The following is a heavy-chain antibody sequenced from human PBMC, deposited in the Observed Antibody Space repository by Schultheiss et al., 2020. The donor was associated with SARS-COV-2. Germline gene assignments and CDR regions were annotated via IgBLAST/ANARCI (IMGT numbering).Heavy chain of an antibody. CDR2: ISGSGGST. Sequence: GGSLRLSCAASGFTFSSYAMSWVRQAPGKGLEWVSAISGSGGSTYYADSVKGRFTISRDNSKNTLYLQMNSLRAEDTAVYYCAKDLMSATMVRGVIITPDYWGQGTLVTVSS. D-gene: IGHD3-10*01. CDR3: AKDLMSATMVRGVIITPDY. V-gene: IGHV3-23*01. J-gene: IGHJ4*02. CDR1: GFTFSSYA.